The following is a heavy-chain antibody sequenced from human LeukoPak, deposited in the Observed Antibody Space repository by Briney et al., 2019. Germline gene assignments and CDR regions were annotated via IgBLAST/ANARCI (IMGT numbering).Heavy chain of an antibody. V-gene: IGHV4-39*07. CDR2: IYYSGST. J-gene: IGHJ3*02. Sequence: SETLSLTCTVSGGSISSSSYYWGWIRQPPGKGLEWIGSIYYSGSTYYNPSLKSRVTISVDTSKNQFSLKLSSVTAADTAVYYCARARPGAFDIWGQGTVVTVSS. CDR1: GGSISSSSYY. CDR3: ARARPGAFDI.